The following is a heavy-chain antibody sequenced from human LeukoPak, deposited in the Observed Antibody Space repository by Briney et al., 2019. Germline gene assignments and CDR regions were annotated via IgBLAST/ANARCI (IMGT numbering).Heavy chain of an antibody. CDR3: ASSDVLLWFGVGAHAFDI. D-gene: IGHD3-10*01. V-gene: IGHV4-4*07. CDR1: GGSTSSYY. J-gene: IGHJ3*02. CDR2: IYTSGST. Sequence: SSETLSLTCTVSGGSTSSYYWSWIRQPAGKGLEWIGRIYTSGSTNYNPSLKSRVTMSVDTSKNQFSLKLSSVTAADTAVYYCASSDVLLWFGVGAHAFDIWGQGTMVTVSS.